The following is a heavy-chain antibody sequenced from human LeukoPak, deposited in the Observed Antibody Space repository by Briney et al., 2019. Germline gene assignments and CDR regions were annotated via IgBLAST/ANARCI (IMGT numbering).Heavy chain of an antibody. CDR1: GYTFSDNY. J-gene: IGHJ4*02. Sequence: ASVKVSCKASGYTFSDNYIHWVRQAPGQGLEWVGWTKPNTGATHYSKRFQGRVTMTRDTSVSTAYMELTSLRSDDTAVYFCAREFRVVMTAFLDYWGQGTLVIVSS. D-gene: IGHD2-21*02. V-gene: IGHV1-2*02. CDR3: AREFRVVMTAFLDY. CDR2: TKPNTGAT.